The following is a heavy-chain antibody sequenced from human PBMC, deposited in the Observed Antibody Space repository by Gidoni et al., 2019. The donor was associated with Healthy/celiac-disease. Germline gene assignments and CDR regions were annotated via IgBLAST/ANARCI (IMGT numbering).Heavy chain of an antibody. CDR2: IYYSGST. Sequence: SGGSISSSSYYWGWIRQPPGKGLEWIGSIYYSGSTYYNPSLKSRVTISVDTSKNQFSLKLSSVTAADTAVYYCASRLITMIVEGGLSFDIWGQGTMVTVSS. CDR1: GGSISSSSYY. CDR3: ASRLITMIVEGGLSFDI. D-gene: IGHD3-22*01. J-gene: IGHJ3*02. V-gene: IGHV4-39*01.